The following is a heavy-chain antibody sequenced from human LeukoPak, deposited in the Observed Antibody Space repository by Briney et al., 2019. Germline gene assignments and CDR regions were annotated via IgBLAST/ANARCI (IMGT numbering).Heavy chain of an antibody. CDR2: IYYSGST. CDR1: GGSISSSSYY. V-gene: IGHV4-39*01. D-gene: IGHD3-22*01. J-gene: IGHJ5*02. Sequence: SETLSLTCTVSGGSISSSSYYWSWIRQPPGKGLEWIGSIYYSGSTYYNPSLKSRVTISVDTSKNQFSLKLSSVTAADTAVYYCARRGMYYDSSGYYDPQAYNWFDPWGQGTLVTVSS. CDR3: ARRGMYYDSSGYYDPQAYNWFDP.